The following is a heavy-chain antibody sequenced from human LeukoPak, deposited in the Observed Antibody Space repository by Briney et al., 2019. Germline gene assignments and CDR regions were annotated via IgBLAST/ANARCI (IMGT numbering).Heavy chain of an antibody. CDR3: ARVSSGWYQVYLDY. J-gene: IGHJ4*02. CDR2: ISSSGSTI. CDR1: GFTFCDYY. D-gene: IGHD6-19*01. Sequence: GGSLRLSCAASGFTFCDYYMSWIRQAPGKGLEWVSYISSSGSTIYYADSVKGRFTISRDNAKNSLYLQMNSLRAEDTAVYYCARVSSGWYQVYLDYWGQGTLVTVSS. V-gene: IGHV3-11*01.